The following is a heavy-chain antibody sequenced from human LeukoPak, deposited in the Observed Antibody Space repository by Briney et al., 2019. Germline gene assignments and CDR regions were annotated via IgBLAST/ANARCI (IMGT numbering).Heavy chain of an antibody. J-gene: IGHJ4*02. Sequence: ASVKVSCKVPGYTLTELSMHWVRQAPGKGLEWMGGFDPEDGETIYAQKFQGRVTMTEDTSTDTAYMELSSLRSEDTAVYYCATGAKGYGSGSPPNWGQGTLVTVSS. CDR3: ATGAKGYGSGSPPN. D-gene: IGHD3-10*01. V-gene: IGHV1-24*01. CDR1: GYTLTELS. CDR2: FDPEDGET.